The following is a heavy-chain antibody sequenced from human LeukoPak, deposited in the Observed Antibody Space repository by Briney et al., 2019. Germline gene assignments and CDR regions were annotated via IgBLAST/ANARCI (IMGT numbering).Heavy chain of an antibody. J-gene: IGHJ4*02. CDR3: ARAPAYCGGDCYSPFDY. CDR2: ISYDGSNK. Sequence: PGRSLRLSCAASGFTFSSYAMHWVRQAPGKGLEWVAVISYDGSNKYYADSVKGRFTISRDNFKNTLYLQMNSLRAEDTAVYYCARAPAYCGGDCYSPFDYWGQGTLVTVSS. D-gene: IGHD2-21*02. V-gene: IGHV3-30-3*01. CDR1: GFTFSSYA.